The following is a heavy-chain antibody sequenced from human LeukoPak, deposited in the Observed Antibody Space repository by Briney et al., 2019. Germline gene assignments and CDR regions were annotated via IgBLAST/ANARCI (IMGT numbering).Heavy chain of an antibody. J-gene: IGHJ4*02. Sequence: SETLSLTCTVSGGSISSYYWSWIRQPPGKGLEWIGYIYYSGSTNYNPSLKSRVTISVDTSKNQFSLKLSSVTAADTAVYYCARGGYSSSWSVLDYFDYWGQGTLVTVSS. D-gene: IGHD6-13*01. CDR2: IYYSGST. CDR1: GGSISSYY. V-gene: IGHV4-59*01. CDR3: ARGGYSSSWSVLDYFDY.